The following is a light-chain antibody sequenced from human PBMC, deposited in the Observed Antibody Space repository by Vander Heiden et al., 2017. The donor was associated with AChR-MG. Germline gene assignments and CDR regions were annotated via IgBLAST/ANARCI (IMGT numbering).Light chain of an antibody. CDR1: SSNIGAGYD. CDR3: QSYDSSLSGFVV. V-gene: IGLV1-40*01. J-gene: IGLJ2*01. CDR2: GKS. Sequence: QSVPTQPPSESGAPGPRVTTSCTGSSSNIGAGYDLHCFQHLPGTAPNLLIYGKSNRLSGGPDRFSGSKSGSSASLAITGLQAEDEADYYCQSYDSSLSGFVVFGGGTKLTVL.